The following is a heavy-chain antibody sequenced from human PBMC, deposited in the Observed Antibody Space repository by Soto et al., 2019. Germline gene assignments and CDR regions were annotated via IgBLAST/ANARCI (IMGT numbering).Heavy chain of an antibody. CDR1: GGSISSYY. J-gene: IGHJ5*02. CDR2: IYYSGST. CDR3: ARASYYYDRSGAYNWFDP. V-gene: IGHV4-59*01. Sequence: QVQLQESGPGLVKPSETLSLTCTVSGGSISSYYWSWIRQPPGKGLEWIGYIYYSGSTNYNPSLKSRVPIPVDTSKNQFSLKLSSVTAADTAVYYCARASYYYDRSGAYNWFDPWGQGTLVTVSS. D-gene: IGHD3-22*01.